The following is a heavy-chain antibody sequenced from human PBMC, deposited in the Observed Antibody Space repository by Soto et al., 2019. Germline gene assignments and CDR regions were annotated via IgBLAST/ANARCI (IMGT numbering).Heavy chain of an antibody. J-gene: IGHJ4*02. CDR1: GDSISNYY. V-gene: IGHV4-59*01. D-gene: IGHD2-21*02. CDR3: ARSPMGLLFRYYFDY. Sequence: QVQLQESGPGLVKPSETLSLTCIVSGDSISNYYWSWIRQPPGKGLEWIGNIYYSGSTNYNPSLKSRVTISVDTSKNQFSLKLSSVTAADTAVYYCARSPMGLLFRYYFDYWGQGTLVTVSS. CDR2: IYYSGST.